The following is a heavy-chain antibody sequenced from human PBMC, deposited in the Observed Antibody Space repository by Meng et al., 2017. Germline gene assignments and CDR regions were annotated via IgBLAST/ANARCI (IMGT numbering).Heavy chain of an antibody. Sequence: VQVGESGAEGKKPGSSVKVSCKASGGTFSSYAISWVRQAPGQGLEWMGGIIPIFGTANYAQKFQGRVTITADESTSTAYMELSSLRSEDTAVYYCASNDGTGDRTGGDYWGQGTLVTVSS. CDR3: ASNDGTGDRTGGDY. J-gene: IGHJ4*02. V-gene: IGHV1-69*01. CDR2: IIPIFGTA. D-gene: IGHD7-27*01. CDR1: GGTFSSYA.